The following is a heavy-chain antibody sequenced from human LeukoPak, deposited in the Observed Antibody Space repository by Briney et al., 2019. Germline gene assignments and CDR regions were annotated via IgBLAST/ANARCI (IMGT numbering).Heavy chain of an antibody. CDR1: GDSISSSSYY. CDR2: IYYSGST. J-gene: IGHJ4*02. Sequence: SETLSLTCSVSGDSISSSSYYWGWIRQPPGKGLEWIGSIYYSGSTYYNPSLKSRVTISVDTSKNQFSLKLSSVTAADTAVYYCARGDYYGSGSLDYWGQGTLVTVSS. D-gene: IGHD3-10*01. V-gene: IGHV4-39*01. CDR3: ARGDYYGSGSLDY.